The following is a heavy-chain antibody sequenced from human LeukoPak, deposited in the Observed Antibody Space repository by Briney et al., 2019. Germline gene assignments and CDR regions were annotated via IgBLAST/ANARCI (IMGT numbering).Heavy chain of an antibody. CDR2: FSGAGSIT. J-gene: IGHJ4*02. V-gene: IGHV3-23*01. CDR3: APHHDYSNSNYFDF. D-gene: IGHD4-11*01. CDR1: GFTFRSYV. Sequence: GGSLRLSSAAPGFTFRSYVMSWVSQAPGKGVKWVSAFSGAGSITNYADSLKSRFTISRDNSKNTLYLQMNSLRVENTAVYYCAPHHDYSNSNYFDFWGPGTLFTVSS.